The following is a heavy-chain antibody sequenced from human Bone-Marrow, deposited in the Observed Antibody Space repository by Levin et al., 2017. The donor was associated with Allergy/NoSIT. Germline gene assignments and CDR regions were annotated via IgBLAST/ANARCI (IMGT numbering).Heavy chain of an antibody. V-gene: IGHV4-34*01. CDR3: VRGEDFFDF. Sequence: SETLSLTCAVSGGSFPGYFWTWILQSPGRGLEWIGQINHRGTTNYNPSLRGRVAISIDTSKNQFSLKLTSVTVADTATYYCVRGEDFFDFWGRGILVTVSS. J-gene: IGHJ4*02. CDR2: INHRGTT. CDR1: GGSFPGYF.